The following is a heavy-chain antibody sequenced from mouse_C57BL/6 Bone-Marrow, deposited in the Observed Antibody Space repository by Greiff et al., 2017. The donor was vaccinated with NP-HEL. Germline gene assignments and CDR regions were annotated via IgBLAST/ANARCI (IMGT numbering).Heavy chain of an antibody. D-gene: IGHD1-1*01. CDR3: ASNYGSSYGWYFDV. V-gene: IGHV1-80*01. J-gene: IGHJ1*03. Sequence: QVQLQQSGAELVKPGASVKISCKASGYAFSSYWMNWVKQRPGKGLEWIGQIYPGDGDTNYNGKFKGKATLTADKSSSTAYMQLSSLTSEDSAVYFCASNYGSSYGWYFDVWGTGTTVTVSS. CDR1: GYAFSSYW. CDR2: IYPGDGDT.